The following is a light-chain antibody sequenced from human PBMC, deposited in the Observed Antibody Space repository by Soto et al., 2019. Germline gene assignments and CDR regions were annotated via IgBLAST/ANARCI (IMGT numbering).Light chain of an antibody. CDR1: NSDLAGLNY. Sequence: QSARTQPDSVSGAPGQSITIPCTGRNSDLAGLNYVSWYQQHPGKAPKLILYKVDNRPSGVSDRFSASKSGNTASLTSSGLQAEVESHYYCRSYTTSPSPQWVFAGGTQLNVL. J-gene: IGLJ3*02. CDR2: KVD. V-gene: IGLV2-14*01. CDR3: RSYTTSPSPQWV.